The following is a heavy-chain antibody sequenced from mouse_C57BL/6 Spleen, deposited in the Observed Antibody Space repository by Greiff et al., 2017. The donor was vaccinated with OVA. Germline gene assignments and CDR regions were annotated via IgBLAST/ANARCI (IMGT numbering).Heavy chain of an antibody. CDR2: IHPNSGST. D-gene: IGHD2-2*01. CDR3: ARSTYGYDDYFDY. V-gene: IGHV1-64*01. J-gene: IGHJ2*01. Sequence: QVQLQQPGAELVKPGASVKLSCKASGYTFTSYWMHWVKQRPGQGLEWIGMIHPNSGSTNYNEKFKSKATLTVDKSSSTAYMQLSSLTSEDSAVYYCARSTYGYDDYFDYWGQGTTLTVSS. CDR1: GYTFTSYW.